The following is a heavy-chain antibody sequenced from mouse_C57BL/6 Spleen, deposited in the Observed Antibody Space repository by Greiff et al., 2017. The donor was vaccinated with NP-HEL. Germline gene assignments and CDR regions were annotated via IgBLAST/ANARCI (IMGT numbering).Heavy chain of an antibody. Sequence: QVQLQQPGAELVKPGASVKLSCKASGYTFTSYWMQWVKQRPGQGLEWIGEIDPSDSYTNYNQKFKGKATLTVDTSSSTAYMQLSSLTSEDSAVYYCASLTTVVATRYFDVWGTGTTVTVSS. CDR2: IDPSDSYT. CDR3: ASLTTVVATRYFDV. V-gene: IGHV1-50*01. D-gene: IGHD1-1*01. CDR1: GYTFTSYW. J-gene: IGHJ1*03.